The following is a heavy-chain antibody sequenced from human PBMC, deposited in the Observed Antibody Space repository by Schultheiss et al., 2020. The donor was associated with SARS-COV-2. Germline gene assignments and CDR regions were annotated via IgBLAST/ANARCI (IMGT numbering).Heavy chain of an antibody. D-gene: IGHD6-19*01. Sequence: GGSLRLSCAASGFTFSSYAMSWVRQAPGKGLEWVSAISGSGGSTYYADSVKGRFTISRDNSKNTLYLQMSSLRAEDTAVYYCARTEYSSGGRGVDVWGQGTTVTVSS. CDR3: ARTEYSSGGRGVDV. CDR1: GFTFSSYA. CDR2: ISGSGGST. J-gene: IGHJ6*02. V-gene: IGHV3-23*01.